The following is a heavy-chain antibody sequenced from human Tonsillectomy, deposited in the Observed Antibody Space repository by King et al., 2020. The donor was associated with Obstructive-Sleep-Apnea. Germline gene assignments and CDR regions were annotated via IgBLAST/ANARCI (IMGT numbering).Heavy chain of an antibody. CDR2: INHSGST. D-gene: IGHD6-13*01. J-gene: IGHJ5*02. V-gene: IGHV4-34*01. CDR3: ARGSGAAAVNWFDP. CDR1: GGSFSDYY. Sequence: VQLQQWGAGLLEPSETLSLTCAVFGGSFSDYYWSWIRQPPGKGLEWIGEINHSGSTNYNPSLKSRVTILLDTSKNQFSLRLSSLTAADTAVYYCARGSGAAAVNWFDPWGQGTLVTVSS.